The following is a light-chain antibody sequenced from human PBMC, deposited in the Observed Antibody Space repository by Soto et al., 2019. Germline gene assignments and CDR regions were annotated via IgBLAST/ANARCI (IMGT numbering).Light chain of an antibody. J-gene: IGKJ1*01. CDR1: QDISNY. CDR3: QKYKSAPLT. V-gene: IGKV1-27*01. CDR2: AAS. Sequence: DIQMTQSPSSLSASVGDRVTITCRASQDISNYLAWYQQKPGKAPILLISAASTLQSGVPSRFSGSGSGTDFTLTINSLQPEDVATYYCQKYKSAPLTFGQGTKLEIK.